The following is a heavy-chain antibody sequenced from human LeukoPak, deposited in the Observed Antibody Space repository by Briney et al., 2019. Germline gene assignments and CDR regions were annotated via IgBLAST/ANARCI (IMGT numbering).Heavy chain of an antibody. Sequence: GGSLRLSCAASGFTFSSYSMNWVRQAPGKGLEWVSYISSSSSTIYYADSVKGRFTISRDNAKNSLYLQTNSLRAEDTAVYYCTGGRLYCSGGSCEKANDALDIWGQGTMVTVSS. J-gene: IGHJ3*02. CDR2: ISSSSSTI. V-gene: IGHV3-48*01. CDR1: GFTFSSYS. D-gene: IGHD2-15*01. CDR3: TGGRLYCSGGSCEKANDALDI.